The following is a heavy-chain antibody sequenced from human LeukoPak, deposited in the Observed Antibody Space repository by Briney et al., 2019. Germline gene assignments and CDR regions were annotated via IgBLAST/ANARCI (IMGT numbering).Heavy chain of an antibody. V-gene: IGHV3-23*01. Sequence: AGGSLRLSCAASGFTFSSYAMSWVRQAPGKGLEWVSAISGSGGSTYYADSVKGRFTISRDNSKNTLYLQMNSLRAEDTAVYYCAKDRSYYHDSSGHRGAFDIWGQGTMVTVSS. CDR1: GFTFSSYA. D-gene: IGHD3-22*01. CDR3: AKDRSYYHDSSGHRGAFDI. J-gene: IGHJ3*02. CDR2: ISGSGGST.